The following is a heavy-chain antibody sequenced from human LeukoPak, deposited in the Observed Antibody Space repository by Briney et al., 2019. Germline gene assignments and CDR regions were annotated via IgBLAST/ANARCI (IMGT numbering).Heavy chain of an antibody. V-gene: IGHV1-69*05. Sequence: ASVKVSCKASGGTFSSYAISWVRQAPGQGLEWMGGIIPIFGTANYAQKFQGRVTITTDESTSTAYMELSSLRSEDTAVYYCARSGNLLTTVTPSSYVDVWGKGTTVTVSS. J-gene: IGHJ6*03. CDR3: ARSGNLLTTVTPSSYVDV. D-gene: IGHD4-11*01. CDR2: IIPIFGTA. CDR1: GGTFSSYA.